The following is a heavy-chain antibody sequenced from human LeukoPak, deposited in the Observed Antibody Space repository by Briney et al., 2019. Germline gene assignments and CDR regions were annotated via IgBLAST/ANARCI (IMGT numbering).Heavy chain of an antibody. CDR2: IYYSGNT. CDR3: ARGSSYYGSGSYRNNWFDP. V-gene: IGHV4-39*01. CDR1: GDSISSSRYY. D-gene: IGHD3-10*01. Sequence: SETLSLTCTVSGDSISSSRYYWGWIRQSSGRGLEWIGSIYYSGNTYYNPSLKSRVTISVDTSKNQFSLKLSSVTAADTAVYYCARGSSYYGSGSYRNNWFDPWGQGTLVTVSS. J-gene: IGHJ5*02.